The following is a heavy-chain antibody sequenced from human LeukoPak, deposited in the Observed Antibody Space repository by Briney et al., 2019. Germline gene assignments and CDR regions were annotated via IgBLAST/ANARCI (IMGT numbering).Heavy chain of an antibody. J-gene: IGHJ4*02. CDR1: GYTFTSYD. CDR2: MNPNSGNT. D-gene: IGHD3-16*02. CDR3: ARVSRLRLGELSLLY. Sequence: GASVKVSCKAFGYTFTSYDIKRVGQATGKGLGLMGWMNPNSGNTGYAQKFQGRVTMTRNTSISTAYMELSSLRSEDTAVYYCARVSRLRLGELSLLYWGQGTLVTVSS. V-gene: IGHV1-8*01.